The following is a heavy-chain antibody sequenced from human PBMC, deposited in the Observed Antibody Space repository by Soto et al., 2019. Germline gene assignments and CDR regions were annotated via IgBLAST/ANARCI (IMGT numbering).Heavy chain of an antibody. J-gene: IGHJ6*02. D-gene: IGHD4-17*01. V-gene: IGHV4-59*08. CDR2: IYYSGST. Sequence: SETLSLTCTVSGGSISSYYWSWIRQPPGKGLEWIGYIYYSGSTNYNPSLKSRVTISVDTSKNQFSLKLSSVTAADTAVYYCARVSGDYPGSYGMDVWGQGTTVTVSS. CDR3: ARVSGDYPGSYGMDV. CDR1: GGSISSYY.